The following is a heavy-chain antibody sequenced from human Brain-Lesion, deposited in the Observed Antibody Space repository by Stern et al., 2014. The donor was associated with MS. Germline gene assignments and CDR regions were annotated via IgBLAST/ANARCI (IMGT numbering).Heavy chain of an antibody. J-gene: IGHJ4*02. CDR3: ARDDHRDSSGHYAPFDY. CDR1: GYTFISYA. D-gene: IGHD3-22*01. Sequence: VQLVESGAEVKKPGASVKLSCKASGYTFISYAMQWVRQAPGQRLEWMGRINGVDDKTKYSHKFQGRVTITRDTSANTVYMELSSLRSEDTAVYYCARDDHRDSSGHYAPFDYWGQGTRVTVSS. V-gene: IGHV1-3*01. CDR2: INGVDDKT.